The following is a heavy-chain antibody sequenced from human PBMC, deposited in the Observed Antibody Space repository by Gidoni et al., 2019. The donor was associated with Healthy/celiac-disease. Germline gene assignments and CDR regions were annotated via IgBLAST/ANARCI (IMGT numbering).Heavy chain of an antibody. CDR1: GFTFSSYA. CDR3: AKDGYDYVWGSYRHRN. V-gene: IGHV3-23*04. CDR2: ISGSGGST. Sequence: EVQLVEPGGGLVQPGGSLRRSCAASGFTFSSYAMSWVRQAPGKGLELVSAISGSGGSTYYADSVKGRFTISRDNSKNTLYLQMNSLRAEDTAVYYCAKDGYDYVWGSYRHRNWGQGTLVTVSS. D-gene: IGHD3-16*02. J-gene: IGHJ4*02.